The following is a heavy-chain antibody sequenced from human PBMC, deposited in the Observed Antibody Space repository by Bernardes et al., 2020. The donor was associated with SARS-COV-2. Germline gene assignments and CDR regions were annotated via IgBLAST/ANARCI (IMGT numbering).Heavy chain of an antibody. D-gene: IGHD2-15*01. V-gene: IGHV4-61*08. CDR3: ARDVRGGTLDY. CDR1: GSSVSSGGYY. CDR2: IYYNGNT. J-gene: IGHJ4*02. Sequence: SETLSLTCTVSGSSVSSGGYYWSWLRQPPGKGLEWVGFIYYNGNTNYNPSLKSLVTISVDTSKNQLSLKLTSVTAADTAVYYCARDVRGGTLDYWGQGTPVTVSS.